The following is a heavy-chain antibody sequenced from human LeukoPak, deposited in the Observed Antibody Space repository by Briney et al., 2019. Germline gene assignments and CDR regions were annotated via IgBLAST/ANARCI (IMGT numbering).Heavy chain of an antibody. Sequence: GGSLRLSCAASAFTFSNYGMHWVRQAPGKGLEWVAVISYDGNNKYYADSVKGRFTLSRDNSKNTLYLQMNSLRAEDTAVYYCARDVRGGSCFDYWGQGTLVTVSS. V-gene: IGHV3-30*03. CDR3: ARDVRGGSCFDY. CDR2: ISYDGNNK. CDR1: AFTFSNYG. D-gene: IGHD1-26*01. J-gene: IGHJ4*02.